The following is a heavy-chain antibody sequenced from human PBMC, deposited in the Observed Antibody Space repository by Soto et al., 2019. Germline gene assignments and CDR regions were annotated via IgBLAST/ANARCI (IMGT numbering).Heavy chain of an antibody. D-gene: IGHD3-3*01. J-gene: IGHJ4*02. V-gene: IGHV4-30-4*01. CDR1: GGSISSGDYY. CDR3: ARPQLHWSGSLSSYCFDY. CDR2: IYYSGST. Sequence: QVQLQESGPGLVKPSQTLSLTCTVSGGSISSGDYYWSWIRQPPGKGLEWIGYIYYSGSTYYNPSLKSRVTISVDTSENQFSLKLSSVPAADTAVYYCARPQLHWSGSLSSYCFDYWGQGTLVTVSS.